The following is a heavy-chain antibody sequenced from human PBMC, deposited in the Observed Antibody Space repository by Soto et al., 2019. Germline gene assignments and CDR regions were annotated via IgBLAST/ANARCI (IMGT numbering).Heavy chain of an antibody. Sequence: QVQLVESGGGVVQPGRSLRLSCAASGFTFSSYGMHWVRQAPGKGLEWVAVIWYDGSNKYYADSVKGRFTISRDNSKNTLYLQMNSLRAEDTAVYYCAVGDMSTIRGPWGQGTLVTVSS. CDR1: GFTFSSYG. CDR2: IWYDGSNK. J-gene: IGHJ5*02. CDR3: AVGDMSTIRGP. V-gene: IGHV3-33*01. D-gene: IGHD1-1*01.